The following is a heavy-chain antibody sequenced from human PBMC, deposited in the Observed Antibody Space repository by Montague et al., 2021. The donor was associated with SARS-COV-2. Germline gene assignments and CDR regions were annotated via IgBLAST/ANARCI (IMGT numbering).Heavy chain of an antibody. V-gene: IGHV3-33*08. CDR2: IWYDGSNQ. CDR1: GFTFSSYD. Sequence: SLRLSCAASGFTFSSYDMHLVRQAPGKGLEWVAVIWYDGSNQYYGDSVKVRFTISRDNSKNTLYLQMNSLRAEDTAVYYCAREYSAPRWFGEYNRYGMDVWGQGTTVTVSS. D-gene: IGHD3-10*01. J-gene: IGHJ6*02. CDR3: AREYSAPRWFGEYNRYGMDV.